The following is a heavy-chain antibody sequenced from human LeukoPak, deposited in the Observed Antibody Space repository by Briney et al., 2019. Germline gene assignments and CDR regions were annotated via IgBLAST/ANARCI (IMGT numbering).Heavy chain of an antibody. D-gene: IGHD5-18*01. Sequence: GAPVKVSCKASGFTFTSSSIQWIRQARGQRLEWIGWIVGDSTDTYYAQRFQERVTIARDMSTSTAYLELSSLRSEDTAVYYCAADPDTTMAFDCWGQGTLVTVSS. CDR3: AADPDTTMAFDC. CDR2: IVGDSTDT. CDR1: GFTFTSSS. J-gene: IGHJ4*02. V-gene: IGHV1-58*02.